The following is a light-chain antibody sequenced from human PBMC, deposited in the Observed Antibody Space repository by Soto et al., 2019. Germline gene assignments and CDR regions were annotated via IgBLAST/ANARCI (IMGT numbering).Light chain of an antibody. V-gene: IGKV3-20*01. CDR2: GAS. CDR1: QSVGNK. Sequence: EIVLTQSPGTLSLSPGERATLSCRASQSVGNKLAWYQQRPGQAPRLLIYGASNMATGIPDRFSGSGSGTDFTLTISRLEPEDFALYYCQQYGNSLFTFGPGTKVDIK. CDR3: QQYGNSLFT. J-gene: IGKJ3*01.